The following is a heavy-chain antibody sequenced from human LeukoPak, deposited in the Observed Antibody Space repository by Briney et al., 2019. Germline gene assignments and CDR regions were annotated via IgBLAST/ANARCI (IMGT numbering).Heavy chain of an antibody. CDR2: IYSGGTT. CDR1: GFSVSSNY. CDR3: ARVLWNGDYPRFDY. J-gene: IGHJ4*02. V-gene: IGHV3-53*01. Sequence: GGSLRLSCAASGFSVSSNYMNWVRQAPGKGLEWASIIYSGGTTYYADSVKGRFTISRDNSKNTLHLQMNSLRAEDTAVYYCARVLWNGDYPRFDYWGQGTLVTVSS. D-gene: IGHD4-17*01.